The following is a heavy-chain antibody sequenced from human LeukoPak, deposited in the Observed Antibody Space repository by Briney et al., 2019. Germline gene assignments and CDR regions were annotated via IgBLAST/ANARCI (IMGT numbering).Heavy chain of an antibody. J-gene: IGHJ3*02. CDR1: GFSFSNYG. CDR2: IMPNGETR. V-gene: IGHV3-64*01. Sequence: GGSLRLSCAASGFSFSNYGMHWVRQAPGKGLEYVSAIMPNGETRGYANSMKGRFTISRDNSKNTLYLQMSSLRAEDMAIYYCARDRDGGFAFDIWGQGTLVTVSS. D-gene: IGHD2-15*01. CDR3: ARDRDGGFAFDI.